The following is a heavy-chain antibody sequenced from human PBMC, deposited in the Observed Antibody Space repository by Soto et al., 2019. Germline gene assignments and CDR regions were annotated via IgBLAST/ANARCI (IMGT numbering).Heavy chain of an antibody. J-gene: IGHJ6*02. V-gene: IGHV4-59*01. D-gene: IGHD1-26*01. CDR3: ARDAGLGDGLDV. CDR2: IYYTGKT. CDR1: GGPLKNFY. Sequence: QVQLQESGPGLVRPSETLSLTCRVSGGPLKNFYWSWIRQAPGKGLEWIGHIYYTGKTNYSPALQSRXXIXVXXPSNLFSLTLTSVTPEDTAVYYCARDAGLGDGLDVWGQGTAVTVS.